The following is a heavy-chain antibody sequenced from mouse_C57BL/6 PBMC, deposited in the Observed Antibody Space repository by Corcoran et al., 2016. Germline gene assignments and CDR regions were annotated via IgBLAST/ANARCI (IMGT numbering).Heavy chain of an antibody. CDR1: GFNIKDYY. D-gene: IGHD1-1*01. J-gene: IGHJ2*01. CDR2: IDPEDGDT. Sequence: EVQLQQSGAELVRPGASVKLSCTASGFNIKDYYMHWVKQRPEQGLEWIGRIDPEDGDTEYAPKFQGKATMTADTSSNTAYLQLSSLTSEDTAVYYCTFFFYYYGSSPYYFDYWGQGTTLTVSS. V-gene: IGHV14-1*01. CDR3: TFFFYYYGSSPYYFDY.